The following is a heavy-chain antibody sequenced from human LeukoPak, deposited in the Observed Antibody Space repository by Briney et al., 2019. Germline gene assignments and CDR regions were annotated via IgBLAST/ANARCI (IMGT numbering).Heavy chain of an antibody. CDR3: ARGYSSGWYNY. V-gene: IGHV4-34*01. CDR2: INHSGST. Sequence: KPSETLSLTCAVYGGSFSGYYWSWIRQPPGKGLEWIGEINHSGSTNYNPSLKSRVTISVDTSKNQFSLKLSSVTAADTAVYYCARGYSSGWYNYWGLGTLVTVSS. J-gene: IGHJ4*02. CDR1: GGSFSGYY. D-gene: IGHD6-19*01.